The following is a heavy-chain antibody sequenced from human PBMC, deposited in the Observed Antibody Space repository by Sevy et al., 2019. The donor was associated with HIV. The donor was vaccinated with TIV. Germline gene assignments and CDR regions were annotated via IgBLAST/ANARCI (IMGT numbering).Heavy chain of an antibody. CDR1: GFTFSSYA. V-gene: IGHV3-30-3*01. CDR2: ISYDGSNK. D-gene: IGHD3-22*01. Sequence: GGSLRLSSAASGFTFSSYAMHWVRQAPGKGLEWVAVISYDGSNKYYADSVKGRFTISRDNSKNTLYLQMNSLRAEDTAVYYCARGSDYYYDSSDAFDIWGQGTMVTVSS. CDR3: ARGSDYYYDSSDAFDI. J-gene: IGHJ3*02.